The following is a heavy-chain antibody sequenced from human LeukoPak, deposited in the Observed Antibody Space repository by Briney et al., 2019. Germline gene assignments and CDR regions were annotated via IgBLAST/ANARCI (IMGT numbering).Heavy chain of an antibody. CDR3: ARDDVAWNDVHWFDP. CDR1: GFTFSYYT. J-gene: IGHJ5*02. Sequence: GGSLRLSCAASGFTFSYYTMNWVRQAPGKGLEWVSSIDSIGSYMYYADSVKGRFTISRDNAKDSLYLQMSSLRAEDTAVYYCARDDVAWNDVHWFDPWGQGTLVTVSS. V-gene: IGHV3-21*01. D-gene: IGHD1-1*01. CDR2: IDSIGSYM.